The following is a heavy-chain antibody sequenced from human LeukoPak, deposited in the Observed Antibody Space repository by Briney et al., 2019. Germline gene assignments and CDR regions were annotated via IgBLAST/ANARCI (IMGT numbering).Heavy chain of an antibody. Sequence: PGGSLRLSCVASGFTFNKYWMSWVRQAPGKGLEWVSAISGSGGSTYYADSVKGRFTISRDNSKNTLYLQMNSLRAEGTAVYYCAKDQVKAQHDLDYWGQGTLVTVSS. CDR3: AKDQVKAQHDLDY. D-gene: IGHD6-13*01. CDR1: GFTFNKYW. V-gene: IGHV3-23*01. J-gene: IGHJ4*02. CDR2: ISGSGGST.